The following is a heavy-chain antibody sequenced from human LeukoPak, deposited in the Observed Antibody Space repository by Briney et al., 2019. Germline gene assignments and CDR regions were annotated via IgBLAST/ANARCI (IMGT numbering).Heavy chain of an antibody. J-gene: IGHJ5*02. D-gene: IGHD2-2*01. Sequence: SETLSLTCTVSGGSISSYYWSWIRQPPGKGLEWIGYIYYSGSTNYNPSLKSRVTISVDTSKNQFSLKLSSVTAADTAVYYCARQLGYCSTTSCYSYFDPWGQGTLVTVSS. V-gene: IGHV4-59*08. CDR2: IYYSGST. CDR3: ARQLGYCSTTSCYSYFDP. CDR1: GGSISSYY.